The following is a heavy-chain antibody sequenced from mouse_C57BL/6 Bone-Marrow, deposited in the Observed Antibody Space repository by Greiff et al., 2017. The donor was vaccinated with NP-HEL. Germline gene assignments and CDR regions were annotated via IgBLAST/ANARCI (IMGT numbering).Heavy chain of an antibody. CDR2: ISRGGSYT. J-gene: IGHJ3*01. CDR1: GFTFSSYG. Sequence: EVKLMESGGDLVKPGGSLKLSCAASGFTFSSYGMSWVRQTPDKRLEWVATISRGGSYTYYLDRVKGRFTISRDNAKNTLYLQMSSLKSEDTAMYYCARRLWFAYWGQGTLVTVSA. CDR3: ARRLWFAY. V-gene: IGHV5-6*02.